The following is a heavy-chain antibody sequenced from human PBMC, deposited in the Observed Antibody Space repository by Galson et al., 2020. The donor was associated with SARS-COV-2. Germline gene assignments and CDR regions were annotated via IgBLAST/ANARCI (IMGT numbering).Heavy chain of an antibody. J-gene: IGHJ6*02. V-gene: IGHV5-51*01. Sequence: GESLKISCKGSGYSFSSYWIAWVRQMPGKGLEWMGIVYPGDSDTRYSTSFQGQVTISADRSISTSYLQWRSLKGADTAMYFWARHGESLYSGMDVWGPGTTVIVSS. D-gene: IGHD2-21*01. CDR2: VYPGDSDT. CDR3: ARHGESLYSGMDV. CDR1: GYSFSSYW.